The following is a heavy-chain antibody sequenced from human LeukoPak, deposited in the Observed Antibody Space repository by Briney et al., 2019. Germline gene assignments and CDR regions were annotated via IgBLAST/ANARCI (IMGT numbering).Heavy chain of an antibody. D-gene: IGHD2-15*01. J-gene: IGHJ5*02. Sequence: ASVKVSCKASVYTFTTYDINWVRQATGQGLEWLGWRNPNSGNTGYAQKFQGRVTMTRNTSISTAYMEVSSLRSEDTAVYYCARGRGSSHKENWFDPWGQGTLVTVSS. V-gene: IGHV1-8*01. CDR1: VYTFTTYD. CDR2: RNPNSGNT. CDR3: ARGRGSSHKENWFDP.